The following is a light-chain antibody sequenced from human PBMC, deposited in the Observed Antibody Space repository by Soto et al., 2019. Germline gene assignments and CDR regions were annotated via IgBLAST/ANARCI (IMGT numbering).Light chain of an antibody. CDR1: QSCLYSSNNQNY. V-gene: IGKV4-1*01. CDR2: WAY. J-gene: IGKJ4*01. CDR3: KKYYSNHIT. Sequence: DIVMTQSSDSLAVSLGEISPINCKSSQSCLYSSNNQNYLAWYQQKPGQPPKLLIYWAYTRDSGVNDRFSGSGSGTDFTLTISSMQAEDVAAYYCKKYYSNHITFGRGTKG.